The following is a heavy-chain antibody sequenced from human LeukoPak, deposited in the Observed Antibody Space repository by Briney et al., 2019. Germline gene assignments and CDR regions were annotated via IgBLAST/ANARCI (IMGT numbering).Heavy chain of an antibody. CDR1: GYYFNSYW. Sequence: LGESLKISCRGSGYYFNSYWIAWVRQMPGKGLEWMGIIYPGDSETTYSPSFQGQVTISADKSITTAYLQWNSLKASDTAIYYCARAYGSGKHYYYYLDVWGEGATVTISS. CDR2: IYPGDSET. D-gene: IGHD3-10*01. V-gene: IGHV5-51*01. CDR3: ARAYGSGKHYYYYLDV. J-gene: IGHJ6*03.